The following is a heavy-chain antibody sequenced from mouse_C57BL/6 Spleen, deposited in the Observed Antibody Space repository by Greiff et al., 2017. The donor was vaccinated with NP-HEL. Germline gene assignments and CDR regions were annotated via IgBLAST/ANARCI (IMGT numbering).Heavy chain of an antibody. CDR1: GFTFTDYY. D-gene: IGHD4-1*02. CDR3: ARSPTGFDY. Sequence: EVQVVESGGGLVQPGGSLSLSCAASGFTFTDYYMSWVRQPPGKALEWLGFIRNKANGYTTEYSASVKGRFTISRDNSQSILYLQMNALRAEDSATYYCARSPTGFDYWGQGTTLTVSS. V-gene: IGHV7-3*01. CDR2: IRNKANGYTT. J-gene: IGHJ2*01.